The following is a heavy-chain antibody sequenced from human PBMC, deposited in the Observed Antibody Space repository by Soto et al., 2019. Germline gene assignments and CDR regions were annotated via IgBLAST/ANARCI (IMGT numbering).Heavy chain of an antibody. V-gene: IGHV3-30*03. CDR3: ASPVRHSSGWSGIYFDY. CDR2: ISYDGSNK. D-gene: IGHD6-19*01. Sequence: GGSLRLSCAASGFTFSSYGMHWVRQAPGKGLEWVAVISYDGSNKYYADSVKGRFTISRDNSKNTLYLQMNSLRSEDTAVYYCASPVRHSSGWSGIYFDYWGQGTLVTVSS. CDR1: GFTFSSYG. J-gene: IGHJ4*02.